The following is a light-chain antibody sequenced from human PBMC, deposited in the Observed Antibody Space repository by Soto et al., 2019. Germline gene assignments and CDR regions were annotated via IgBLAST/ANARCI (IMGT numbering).Light chain of an antibody. J-gene: IGKJ3*01. CDR2: GTS. CDR1: QSVSNNY. V-gene: IGKV3-20*01. Sequence: EIVLTQSPGSLSLSPGERATLSCRASQSVSNNYFAWYQQKPGQAPRLLIYGTSSRATGIPDRFSGSGSGTDFTLTISIMEPEDFALYYCQHYGTSPGLFTFGPGTKVEIK. CDR3: QHYGTSPGLFT.